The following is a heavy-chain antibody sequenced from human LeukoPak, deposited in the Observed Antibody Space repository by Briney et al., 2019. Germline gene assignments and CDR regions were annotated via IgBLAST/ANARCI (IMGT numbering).Heavy chain of an antibody. CDR2: IYYSGST. V-gene: IGHV4-39*07. J-gene: IGHJ4*02. Sequence: PSETLSLTCTVSGGSISSSSYYWGWIRQPPGKGLEWIGSIYYSGSTYYNPSLKSRVTISVDTSKNQFSLKLSSVTAADTAVYYCARDAHNWNGLDYWGQGTLVTVSS. CDR1: GGSISSSSYY. CDR3: ARDAHNWNGLDY. D-gene: IGHD1-1*01.